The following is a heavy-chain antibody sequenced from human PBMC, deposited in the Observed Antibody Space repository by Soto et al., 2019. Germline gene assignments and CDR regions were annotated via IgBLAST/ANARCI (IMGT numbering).Heavy chain of an antibody. CDR2: ISSDESNK. Sequence: QVQLVESGGGVVQPGRSPRLSCGASGFIFSNYAMYWVRQAPGKGLEWVAVISSDESNKYYADSVKGRFTISRDNSENTLYLQMNSLRAEDTAMYYCARVPGYCGGSSCYGDYYYSMDVWGQGTTVTVSS. J-gene: IGHJ6*02. CDR3: ARVPGYCGGSSCYGDYYYSMDV. D-gene: IGHD2-15*01. CDR1: GFIFSNYA. V-gene: IGHV3-30-3*01.